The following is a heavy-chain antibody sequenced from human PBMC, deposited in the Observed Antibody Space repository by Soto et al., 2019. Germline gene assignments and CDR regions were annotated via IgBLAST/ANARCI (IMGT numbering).Heavy chain of an antibody. CDR3: ARASNTVTTLDY. J-gene: IGHJ4*02. CDR1: GGSISSGGYS. V-gene: IGHV4-30-2*01. Sequence: PSETLSLTCAVSGGSISSGGYSWSWIRQPPGKGLEWIGYIYHSGSTYYNPSLKSRVTISVDRSKNQFSLKLSSVTAADTAVYYCARASNTVTTLDYWGQGTLLTVSS. CDR2: IYHSGST. D-gene: IGHD4-17*01.